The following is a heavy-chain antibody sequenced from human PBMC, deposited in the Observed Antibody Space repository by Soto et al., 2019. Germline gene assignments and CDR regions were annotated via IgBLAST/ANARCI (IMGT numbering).Heavy chain of an antibody. CDR1: GGSQA. CDR3: ATVGPPLSGAFTYGYEGPFDY. J-gene: IGHJ4*02. D-gene: IGHD5-18*01. Sequence: QVQLVQSGAEVKKPGSSVKVSCKTSGGSQATSWMRQAPGHGPEWLGGIIGVFPTTNKAAKFEGRVTITADKSTGTAYMELSSLTSVDTAVYYCATVGPPLSGAFTYGYEGPFDYWGEGILVIVSS. CDR2: IIGVFPTT. V-gene: IGHV1-69*06.